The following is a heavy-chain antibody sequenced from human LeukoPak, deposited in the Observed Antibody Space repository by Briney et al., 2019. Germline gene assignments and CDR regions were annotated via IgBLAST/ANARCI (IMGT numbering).Heavy chain of an antibody. CDR3: ARRPESGYDPSDLGVSGQTYYDSRYGMDE. CDR1: GFSFISYE. Sequence: GGSLRLSCAASGFSFISYEMNWVRQAPGKGLEWVAYISASGACTDHADSVKGRFTISRDNGKNSLYLQMSGLRAGDRAVYYCARRPESGYDPSDLGVSGQTYYDSRYGMDEWGRGTTVTVSS. CDR2: ISASGACT. J-gene: IGHJ6*02. V-gene: IGHV3-48*03. D-gene: IGHD5-12*01.